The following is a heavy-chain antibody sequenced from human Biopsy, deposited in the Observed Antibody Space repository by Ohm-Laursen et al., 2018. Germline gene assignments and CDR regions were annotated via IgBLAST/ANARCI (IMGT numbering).Heavy chain of an antibody. CDR2: INCKTGAT. J-gene: IGHJ4*02. CDR1: SFTFTDYN. Sequence: ESSVYASSKLSSFTFTDYNTHWMRQAPGQGVEWPGYINCKTGATNYAQKFQGTVTMTRDTSISTASLALGSLRSADTAIYYCAGDPLNGHKHFDYWGQGSLVTVSS. D-gene: IGHD2-8*01. V-gene: IGHV1-2*02. CDR3: AGDPLNGHKHFDY.